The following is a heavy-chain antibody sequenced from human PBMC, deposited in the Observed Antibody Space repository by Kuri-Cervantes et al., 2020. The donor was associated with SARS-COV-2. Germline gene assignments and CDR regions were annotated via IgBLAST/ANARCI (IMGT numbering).Heavy chain of an antibody. D-gene: IGHD4-23*01. V-gene: IGHV3-9*01. CDR1: GFTFDDYA. J-gene: IGHJ5*02. CDR2: ISWNSGSI. CDR3: ARSNYGGNSEDWFDP. Sequence: SLKISCAASGFTFDDYAMHWVRQAPGKGLEWVSGISWNSGSIGYADSVKGRFTISRDNAKNSLYLQMNSLRAEDTAVYYCARSNYGGNSEDWFDPWGQGTLVTVSS.